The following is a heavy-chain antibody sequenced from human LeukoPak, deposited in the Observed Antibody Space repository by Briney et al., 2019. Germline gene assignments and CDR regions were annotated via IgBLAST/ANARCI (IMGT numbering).Heavy chain of an antibody. CDR3: TTLVDWELRAR. CDR1: GFTFSNAW. J-gene: IGHJ4*02. CDR2: IKSKTDGGTT. Sequence: PGGSLRLSCAASGFTFSNAWMSWVRQAPGKGLEWVGRIKSKTDGGTTDYAAPVKGRFTISRDDSKNTLYLQLNSLKTEDTAVYYCTTLVDWELRARWGQGTLVTVSS. V-gene: IGHV3-15*01. D-gene: IGHD1-26*01.